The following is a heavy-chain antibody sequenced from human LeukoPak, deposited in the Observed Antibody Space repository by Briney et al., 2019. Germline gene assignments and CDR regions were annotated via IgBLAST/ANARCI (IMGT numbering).Heavy chain of an antibody. CDR1: GGSFSGYY. V-gene: IGHV4-34*01. D-gene: IGHD6-6*01. CDR3: ARVVGRSSSPPDY. Sequence: SETLSLTCAVYGGSFSGYYWSWIRQPPGKGLEWIGEINHSGSTNYNPSLKSRVTISVDTSKNQFYLKLSSVTAADTAVYYCARVVGRSSSPPDYWGQGTLVTVSS. J-gene: IGHJ4*02. CDR2: INHSGST.